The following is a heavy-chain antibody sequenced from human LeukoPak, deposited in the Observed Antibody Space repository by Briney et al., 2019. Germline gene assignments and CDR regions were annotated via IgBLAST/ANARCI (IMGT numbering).Heavy chain of an antibody. D-gene: IGHD2-2*01. CDR3: ARDMRYCSSTSCSYYYYGMDV. V-gene: IGHV4-4*07. Sequence: SETLSLTCTVSGGSISSYYWSWIRQPAGKGLEWIGRIYTSGSTNYNPSLKSRVTMSVDTSKNQFSLKLSSVTAADTAEYYCARDMRYCSSTSCSYYYYGMDVWGQGTTVTVSS. CDR1: GGSISSYY. J-gene: IGHJ6*02. CDR2: IYTSGST.